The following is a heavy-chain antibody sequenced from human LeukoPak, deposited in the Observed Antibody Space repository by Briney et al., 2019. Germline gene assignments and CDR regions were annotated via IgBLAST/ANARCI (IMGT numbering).Heavy chain of an antibody. Sequence: GGSLRLSCAAFGFTFSSYAMQWVRQAPGKGLEWVAVISYDGSNKYYADSVKGRFTISRDNSKNTLYLQMNSLRAEDAAVYYCARDTAMVSYRGYYFDYWGQGTLVTVSS. V-gene: IGHV3-30*04. CDR3: ARDTAMVSYRGYYFDY. J-gene: IGHJ4*02. D-gene: IGHD5-18*01. CDR1: GFTFSSYA. CDR2: ISYDGSNK.